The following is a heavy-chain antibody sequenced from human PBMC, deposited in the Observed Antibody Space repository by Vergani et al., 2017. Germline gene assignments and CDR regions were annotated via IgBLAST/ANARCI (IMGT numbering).Heavy chain of an antibody. V-gene: IGHV4-59*01. Sequence: QVQLQESGPGLVKPSETLSLTCTVSGGSISSYYWSWIRQPPGKGLEWIGYIYYSGSTNYNPSLKSRVTISVETSKNQFSLKLSSVTAADTAVYYCARARGYYGSAIDYWGQGTLVTVSS. CDR3: ARARGYYGSAIDY. J-gene: IGHJ4*02. CDR1: GGSISSYY. D-gene: IGHD3-10*01. CDR2: IYYSGST.